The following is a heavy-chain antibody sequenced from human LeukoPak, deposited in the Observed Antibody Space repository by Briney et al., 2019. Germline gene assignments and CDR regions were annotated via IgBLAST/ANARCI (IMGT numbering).Heavy chain of an antibody. J-gene: IGHJ6*03. CDR3: ARGIGSYLYYYYYYMDV. Sequence: KPSETLSLTCTVSGGSISSYYWSWFRQPPGKGLEWIGYIYYSGSTNYNPSLKSRVTLSVDTSKNQFSLKLSSVTAADTAVYYCARGIGSYLYYYYYYMDVWGKGTTVTVSS. CDR2: IYYSGST. V-gene: IGHV4-59*01. D-gene: IGHD1-26*01. CDR1: GGSISSYY.